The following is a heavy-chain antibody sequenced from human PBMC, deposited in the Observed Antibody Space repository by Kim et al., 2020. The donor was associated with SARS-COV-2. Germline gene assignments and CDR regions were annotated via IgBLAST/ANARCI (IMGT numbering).Heavy chain of an antibody. J-gene: IGHJ4*02. D-gene: IGHD4-17*01. CDR2: INPSGGST. CDR3: AREGYGEGVFDY. CDR1: GYTFTSYY. Sequence: ASVKVSCKASGYTFTSYYMHWVRQAPGQGLQWMGIINPSGGSTSYAQKFQGRVTMTRDTSTSTVYMELSSLRSEDTAVYYCAREGYGEGVFDYWGQGTLVTVSS. V-gene: IGHV1-46*01.